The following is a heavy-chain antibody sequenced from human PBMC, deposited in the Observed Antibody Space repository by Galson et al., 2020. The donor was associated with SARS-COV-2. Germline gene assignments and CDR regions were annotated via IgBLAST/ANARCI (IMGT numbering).Heavy chain of an antibody. CDR1: GFTFSSYW. CDR3: ARDPYFDFWSGYRGRYYYYHQMDV. D-gene: IGHD3-3*01. Sequence: GGSLRLSCVASGFTFSSYWMNWVRQAPGKGLEWVANIKQDGSEKYYVDSVKGRFTISRDNAKNSLYLQMNSLRGEDTAVYYCARDPYFDFWSGYRGRYYYYHQMDVWGKGTTVTVSS. V-gene: IGHV3-7*01. CDR2: IKQDGSEK. J-gene: IGHJ6*03.